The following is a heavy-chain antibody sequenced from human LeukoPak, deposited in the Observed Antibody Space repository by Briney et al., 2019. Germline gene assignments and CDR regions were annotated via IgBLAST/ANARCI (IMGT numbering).Heavy chain of an antibody. D-gene: IGHD6-19*01. CDR1: GFTFSSYA. J-gene: IGHJ4*02. V-gene: IGHV3-64D*06. Sequence: GGSLRLSCSASGFTFSSYAMHWVRQAPGKGLEYVSAISSNGGSTYYADSVKGRFTISRDNSKNTLYLQMSSLRAEDTAVYYCVKGGIAVAGTLDYWGQGTLVTVSS. CDR3: VKGGIAVAGTLDY. CDR2: ISSNGGST.